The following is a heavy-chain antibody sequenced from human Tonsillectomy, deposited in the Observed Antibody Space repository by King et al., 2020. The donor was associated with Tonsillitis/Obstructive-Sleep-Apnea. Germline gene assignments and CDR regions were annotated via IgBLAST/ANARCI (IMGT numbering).Heavy chain of an antibody. J-gene: IGHJ4*02. V-gene: IGHV3-23*04. Sequence: VQLVESGGGLVQPGGSLRLSCAASGFTFSSFWMTWVRQAPGKGLEWVSVISGGGDSTYYADSVKGRFTISRDNSKTTLYLQMNSLRAEDTAVYYCAKARSSTSTSCYNYWGQGTLVTVSP. CDR2: ISGGGDST. CDR3: AKARSSTSTSCYNY. CDR1: GFTFSSFW. D-gene: IGHD2-2*02.